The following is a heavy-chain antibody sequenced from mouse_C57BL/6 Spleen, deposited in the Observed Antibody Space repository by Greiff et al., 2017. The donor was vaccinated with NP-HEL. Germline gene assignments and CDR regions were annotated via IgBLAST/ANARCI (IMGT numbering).Heavy chain of an antibody. Sequence: EVKVVESGGGLVKPGGSLKLSCAASGFTFSSYAMSWVRQTPEKRLEWVATISDGGSYTYYPDNVKGRFTISRDNAKNNLYLQMSHLKSEDTAMYYCARGGYSNYDGAMDYWGQGTSVTVSS. CDR3: ARGGYSNYDGAMDY. CDR2: ISDGGSYT. J-gene: IGHJ4*01. D-gene: IGHD2-5*01. CDR1: GFTFSSYA. V-gene: IGHV5-4*03.